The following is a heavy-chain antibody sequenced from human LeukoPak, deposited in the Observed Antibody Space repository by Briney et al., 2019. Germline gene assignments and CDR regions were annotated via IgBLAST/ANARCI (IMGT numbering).Heavy chain of an antibody. D-gene: IGHD6-13*01. CDR1: GGSFSGYD. CDR3: ARAVAAKYYFDY. Sequence: SETLSLTCAVYGGSFSGYDWSWIRQPPGKGLEWIGEINHSGSTNYNPSLKSRVTISVDTSKNQFSLKLSSVTAADTAVYYCARAVAAKYYFDYWGQGTLVTVSS. J-gene: IGHJ4*02. V-gene: IGHV4-34*01. CDR2: INHSGST.